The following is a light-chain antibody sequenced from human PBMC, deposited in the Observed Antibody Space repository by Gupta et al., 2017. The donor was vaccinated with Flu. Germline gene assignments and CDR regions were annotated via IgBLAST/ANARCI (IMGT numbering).Light chain of an antibody. CDR1: QTVINY. V-gene: IGKV1-39*01. J-gene: IGKJ2*01. Sequence: DIQMTQSPSSLFASVGDRVTITCRASQTVINYLNWYQQKPGRAPKLLIYAASSLQSGVPSRFSGSGSGTHFTLTISSLQPQDFATYCCQQKDNTPYTFGQGTKMEVK. CDR3: QQKDNTPYT. CDR2: AAS.